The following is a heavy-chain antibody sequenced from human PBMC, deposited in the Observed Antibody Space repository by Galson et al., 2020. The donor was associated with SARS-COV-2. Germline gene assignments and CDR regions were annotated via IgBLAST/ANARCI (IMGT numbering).Heavy chain of an antibody. CDR1: GGSISTSSDY. V-gene: IGHV4-39*01. J-gene: IGHJ6*03. CDR3: ARRKYYNYYMDV. CDR2: ISYSGST. Sequence: SETLSLTCTVSGGSISTSSDYWGWIRQPPGKGLEWIATISYSGSTYYNQSLKSRVVISVDKSKNQFSLRMSSVTAADTAVYYCARRKYYNYYMDVWGKGTAVIISS.